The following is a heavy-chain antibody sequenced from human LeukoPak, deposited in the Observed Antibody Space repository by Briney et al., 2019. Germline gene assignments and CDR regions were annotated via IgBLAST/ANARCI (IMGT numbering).Heavy chain of an antibody. CDR2: ISSSSSYI. D-gene: IGHD3-3*01. CDR3: VRDLRFLEDY. V-gene: IGHV3-21*01. Sequence: SGGSLRLSCAASGFNFSTYTMNWVRQAPGKGLEWVSSISSSSSYIYYADSVKGRFTISRDNAKNSLYLQMNSLRAEDTAVYYCVRDLRFLEDYWGQGTLVTVSS. J-gene: IGHJ4*02. CDR1: GFNFSTYT.